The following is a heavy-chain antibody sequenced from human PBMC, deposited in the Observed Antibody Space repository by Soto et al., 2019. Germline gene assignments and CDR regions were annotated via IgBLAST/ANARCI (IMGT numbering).Heavy chain of an antibody. D-gene: IGHD6-6*01. V-gene: IGHV3-23*01. J-gene: IGHJ4*02. CDR1: GFTFTTYA. CDR3: AKNWDTTFSSSSH. Sequence: EVQLLESGGGLVQPGGSLRLSCAASGFTFTTYAMTWVRQAPGKGLEWVSAISGSGGSTYYADSVKGRFTISRDNSKNMLYLQMNRLRAEDTAVYYCAKNWDTTFSSSSHWAQGTLVTVSS. CDR2: ISGSGGST.